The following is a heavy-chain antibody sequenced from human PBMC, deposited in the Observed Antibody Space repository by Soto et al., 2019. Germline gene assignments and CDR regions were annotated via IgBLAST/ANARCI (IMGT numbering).Heavy chain of an antibody. CDR2: IKQAGSEK. J-gene: IGHJ4*02. CDR3: AREKRANGYFDY. D-gene: IGHD6-25*01. Sequence: EVQLVESGGGLVQTGGSLSLSCAASGFTFSAYWMSWVRQAAGKGLEWVANIKQAGSEKYYVDSVNGRFIISRDDTKNSLFLQVNSLRVEDTAVYYCAREKRANGYFDYWGQGTLVTVSS. V-gene: IGHV3-7*01. CDR1: GFTFSAYW.